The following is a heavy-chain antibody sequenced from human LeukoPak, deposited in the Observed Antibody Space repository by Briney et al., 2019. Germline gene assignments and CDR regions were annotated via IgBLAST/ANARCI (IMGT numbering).Heavy chain of an antibody. D-gene: IGHD3-3*01. V-gene: IGHV1-18*01. CDR1: GYTFTSYG. CDR2: ISAYNGNT. CDR3: ARGPSYYDFWSGYYTHNDCYYYGMDV. Sequence: ASVNVSCKASGYTFTSYGISWVRQAPGQGLEWMGWISAYNGNTNYAQKLQGRVTMTTDTSTSTAYMELRSLRSDDTAVYYCARGPSYYDFWSGYYTHNDCYYYGMDVWGQGTTVTVSS. J-gene: IGHJ6*02.